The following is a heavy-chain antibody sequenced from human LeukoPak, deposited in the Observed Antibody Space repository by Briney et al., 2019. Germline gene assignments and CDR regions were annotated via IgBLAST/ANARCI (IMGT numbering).Heavy chain of an antibody. J-gene: IGHJ4*02. V-gene: IGHV3-21*01. CDR3: ARPAVAGPSAPFDY. D-gene: IGHD6-19*01. CDR2: ISSSSSYI. CDR1: GFTFSSYS. Sequence: PGGSLRLSCAASGFTFSSYSMNWVRQAPGKGLEWVSSISSSSSYIYYADSVKGRFTISRDNAKNSLYLQMNSLRAEDTAVYYCARPAVAGPSAPFDYWGQGTLVTVSS.